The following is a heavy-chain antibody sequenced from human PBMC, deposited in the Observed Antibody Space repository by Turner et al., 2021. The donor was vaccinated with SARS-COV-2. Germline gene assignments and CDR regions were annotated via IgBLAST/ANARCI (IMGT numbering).Heavy chain of an antibody. D-gene: IGHD6-13*01. CDR1: GFTFSSYG. Sequence: QVQLVESGGGVVQPGRSLRLSCAASGFTFSSYGMHWVRKAPGKGLGLVAVISYDGSNKYYADSVKGRFTISRDNSKNTLYLQMNSLRAEDTAVYYCAKDLGQLDWFVPWGQGTLVTVSS. CDR3: AKDLGQLDWFVP. CDR2: ISYDGSNK. V-gene: IGHV3-30*18. J-gene: IGHJ5*02.